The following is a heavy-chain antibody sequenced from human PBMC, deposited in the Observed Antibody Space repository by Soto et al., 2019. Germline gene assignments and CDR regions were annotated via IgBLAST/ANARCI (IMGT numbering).Heavy chain of an antibody. J-gene: IGHJ6*03. Sequence: SETLSLTCTVSGGSISSYYWSWIRQPPGKGLEWIGYIYYSGSTNYNPSLKSRVTISVDTSKNQFSLKLSSVTAADTAVYYCARRGGNGDPLYYYYYMDVWGKGTTVTVSS. CDR2: IYYSGST. D-gene: IGHD4-17*01. CDR1: GGSISSYY. V-gene: IGHV4-59*08. CDR3: ARRGGNGDPLYYYYYMDV.